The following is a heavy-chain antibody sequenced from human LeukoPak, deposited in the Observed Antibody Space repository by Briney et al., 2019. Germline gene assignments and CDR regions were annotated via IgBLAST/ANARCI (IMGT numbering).Heavy chain of an antibody. CDR2: IYPGDSDA. V-gene: IGHV5-51*01. CDR3: ARQITFGGVEFDP. D-gene: IGHD3-16*01. CDR1: GYSFTTYW. Sequence: GESLKISCKGSGYSFTTYWIGWVRQMPGKGQEWMGIIYPGDSDARYGPSFQGQVTISVDKSINTAYLQWSSLKASDTAMYYCARQITFGGVEFDPWGQGTLVTVSS. J-gene: IGHJ5*02.